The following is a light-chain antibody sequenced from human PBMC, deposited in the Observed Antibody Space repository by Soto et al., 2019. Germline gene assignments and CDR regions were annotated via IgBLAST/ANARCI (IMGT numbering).Light chain of an antibody. CDR2: EVN. J-gene: IGLJ3*02. V-gene: IGLV2-14*01. CDR3: CAYTGSTSPWV. CDR1: SSDIGAYEY. Sequence: QSALTQPASVSGSPGESIIISCTGSSSDIGAYEYVSWYQHHPGRAPKVIIFEVNDRASGVSHRFSGSKSGNTACLTISGLQAEDEADYYCCAYTGSTSPWVFGGGTKLTVL.